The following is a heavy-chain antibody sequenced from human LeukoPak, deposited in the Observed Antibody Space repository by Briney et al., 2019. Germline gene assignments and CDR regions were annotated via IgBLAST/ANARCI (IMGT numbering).Heavy chain of an antibody. CDR3: ARDGTYYFDY. CDR2: INPSGGGT. Sequence: ASVKVSCKASGYTFTSYYMHWVRQAPGQGLDWMGIINPSGGGTNYAQKLQGRVTMTRDTSTSTVYMDLSSLRSEDTAVYYCARDGTYYFDYWGQGTLVTVSS. V-gene: IGHV1-46*01. CDR1: GYTFTSYY. J-gene: IGHJ4*02.